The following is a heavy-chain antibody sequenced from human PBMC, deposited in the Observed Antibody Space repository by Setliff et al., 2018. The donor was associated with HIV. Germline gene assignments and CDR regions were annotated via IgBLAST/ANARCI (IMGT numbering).Heavy chain of an antibody. Sequence: GESLKISCAASGFTFSSYWMHWVRQAPGKGLVWVSRLNTDGSNTRYADSVKGRFTISRDNVKNTLYLQMNSLRGEDTAVYFCARGYHGSDLQNGMDVWGQGTTVTVSS. CDR2: LNTDGSNT. J-gene: IGHJ6*02. CDR3: ARGYHGSDLQNGMDV. D-gene: IGHD3-10*01. CDR1: GFTFSSYW. V-gene: IGHV3-74*01.